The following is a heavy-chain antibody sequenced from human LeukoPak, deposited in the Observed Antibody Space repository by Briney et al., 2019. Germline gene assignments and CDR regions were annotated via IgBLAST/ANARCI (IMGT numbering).Heavy chain of an antibody. J-gene: IGHJ4*02. CDR1: GFTLSSYA. Sequence: GGSLILSCAASGFTLSSYAMHWVRQAPGKGLEWVAVISYDGSNKYYADSVKGRFTISRDNSKNTLYLQMNSLRAEDTAVYYCARDTDDEGDYWGQGTLVTVSS. D-gene: IGHD4-17*01. CDR3: ARDTDDEGDY. CDR2: ISYDGSNK. V-gene: IGHV3-30*01.